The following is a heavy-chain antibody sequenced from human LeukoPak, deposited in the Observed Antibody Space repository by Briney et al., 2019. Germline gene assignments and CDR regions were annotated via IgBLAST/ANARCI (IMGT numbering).Heavy chain of an antibody. Sequence: SETLSLTCTVSGDSISNYYWSWIRQPPGKGLEWIGYIYYSGSTNYNPSLKCRVTISVDTSKNQFSLRLSSVTAADTAVYYCARGTAVAGTWGQGTLVTVSS. J-gene: IGHJ5*02. D-gene: IGHD6-19*01. CDR3: ARGTAVAGT. CDR1: GDSISNYY. V-gene: IGHV4-59*01. CDR2: IYYSGST.